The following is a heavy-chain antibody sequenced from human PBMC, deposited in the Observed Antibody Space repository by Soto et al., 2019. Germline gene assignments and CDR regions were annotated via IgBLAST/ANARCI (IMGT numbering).Heavy chain of an antibody. D-gene: IGHD3-22*01. V-gene: IGHV2-5*02. J-gene: IGHJ2*01. CDR3: AHTTYYYDSSGYYPHWYFDL. CDR2: IYWDDDK. Sequence: QITLKESGPTLVKPTQTLTLTCTFSGFSLSTSGVGVGWIRQPPGKALEWLALIYWDDDKRYSPSLKSRLTITKDTSXXQXVXXMTNMDPVETATYYCAHTTYYYDSSGYYPHWYFDLWGRGTLVTVSS. CDR1: GFSLSTSGVG.